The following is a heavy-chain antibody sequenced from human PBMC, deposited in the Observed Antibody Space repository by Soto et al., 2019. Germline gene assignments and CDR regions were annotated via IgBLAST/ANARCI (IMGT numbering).Heavy chain of an antibody. J-gene: IGHJ4*02. CDR2: INPNSGGT. Sequence: ASVKVSCKASGYTFTGYYMHWVRQAPGQGLEWMGWINPNSGGTNYAQKFQGWVTMTRDTSISTAYMELSRLRSDDTAVYYCARGGDIVVVPAAMSFDYWGQGTLVTVSS. CDR1: GYTFTGYY. V-gene: IGHV1-2*04. CDR3: ARGGDIVVVPAAMSFDY. D-gene: IGHD2-2*01.